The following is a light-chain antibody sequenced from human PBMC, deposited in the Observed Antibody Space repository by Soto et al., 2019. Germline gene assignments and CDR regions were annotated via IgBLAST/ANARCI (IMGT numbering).Light chain of an antibody. J-gene: IGKJ4*01. CDR2: GAS. CDR1: QSVSSN. V-gene: IGKV3-20*01. Sequence: EIVMTQSPATLSVSPGERATLSCRASQSVSSNLAWYQQKPGQAPRLLIYGASNRATGIPDRFSGSGSGTDFSLSISRLEPEDFAVYYCQQYGSSPFGGGTKVDIK. CDR3: QQYGSSP.